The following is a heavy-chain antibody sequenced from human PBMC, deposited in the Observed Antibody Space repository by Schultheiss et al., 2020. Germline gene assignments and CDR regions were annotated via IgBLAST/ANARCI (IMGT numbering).Heavy chain of an antibody. J-gene: IGHJ3*02. CDR3: ARLPIRRIDIVVFDAFDI. Sequence: GGSLRLSCAASGFTFSSYSMNWVRQAPGKGLEWVSSISSSSSYIYYADSVKGRFTISRDNAKNSLYLQMNSLRAEDTAVYYCARLPIRRIDIVVFDAFDIWGQGTMVTV. V-gene: IGHV3-21*04. CDR1: GFTFSSYS. D-gene: IGHD2-15*01. CDR2: ISSSSSYI.